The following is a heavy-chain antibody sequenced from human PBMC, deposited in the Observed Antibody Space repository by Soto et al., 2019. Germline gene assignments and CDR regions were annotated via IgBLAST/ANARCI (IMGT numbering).Heavy chain of an antibody. J-gene: IGHJ5*02. D-gene: IGHD6-6*01. V-gene: IGHV3-7*01. Sequence: HPGGSLRLSCAASGFTFSSYWMSWVRQAPGKGLEWVANIKQDGSEKYYVDSVKGRFTISRDNAKNSLYLQMNSLRAEDTAVYYCARSIAARLGWFDPWGQGTLVTVSS. CDR3: ARSIAARLGWFDP. CDR2: IKQDGSEK. CDR1: GFTFSSYW.